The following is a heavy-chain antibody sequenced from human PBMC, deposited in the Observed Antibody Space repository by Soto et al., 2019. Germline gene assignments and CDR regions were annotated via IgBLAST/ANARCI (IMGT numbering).Heavy chain of an antibody. CDR2: ISAYNGNT. Sequence: ASVKVSCKASGYTFTSYGISWVRQAPGQGLEWMGWISAYNGNTNYAQKLQGRVTMTTDTSTSTAYMELRSLRSDDTAVYYCARDSRGSYYDFWSGTYYMDVWGKGTTVTVSS. J-gene: IGHJ6*03. V-gene: IGHV1-18*01. CDR3: ARDSRGSYYDFWSGTYYMDV. D-gene: IGHD3-3*01. CDR1: GYTFTSYG.